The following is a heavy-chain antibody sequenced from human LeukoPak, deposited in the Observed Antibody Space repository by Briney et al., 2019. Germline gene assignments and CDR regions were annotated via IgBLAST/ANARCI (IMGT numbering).Heavy chain of an antibody. D-gene: IGHD4-23*01. CDR1: GFTFSDYY. V-gene: IGHV3-11*04. CDR3: ARVKLGYYYYYMDV. CDR2: ISSSGSTI. J-gene: IGHJ6*03. Sequence: GGSLRLSCAASGFTFSDYYMSWIRQAPGKGLEWVSYISSSGSTIYYADSVKGRFTISRDNAKNSLYLQMNSLRAEDTAVYYCARVKLGYYYYYMDVWGKGTTVTVSS.